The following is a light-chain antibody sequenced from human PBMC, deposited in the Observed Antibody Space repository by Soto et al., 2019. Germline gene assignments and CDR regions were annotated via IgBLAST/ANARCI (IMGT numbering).Light chain of an antibody. CDR3: QESYGASFT. CDR2: VAS. J-gene: IGKJ3*01. CDR1: QRITTN. V-gene: IGKV1-39*01. Sequence: DFQVTQSPSSLSASVGDRVTITCRTSQRITTNLHWYQQKPGKAPNLLMYVASNLQSGVPSRFSGGGYGTEFTITINILQPEDFATYYCQESYGASFTFGPGTRVDVK.